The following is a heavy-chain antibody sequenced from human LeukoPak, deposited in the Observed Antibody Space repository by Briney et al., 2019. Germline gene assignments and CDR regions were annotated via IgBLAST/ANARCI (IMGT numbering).Heavy chain of an antibody. Sequence: PSETLSLTCTVSGGSISSYYWSWIRQPPGKGLEWIGYIYYSGSTNYNPSLKSRVTISVDTSKNQFSLKLSSVTAADTAVYYCAREYSGSYMGDAFDIWGQGTMVTVSS. CDR2: IYYSGST. V-gene: IGHV4-59*01. D-gene: IGHD1-26*01. CDR1: GGSISSYY. CDR3: AREYSGSYMGDAFDI. J-gene: IGHJ3*02.